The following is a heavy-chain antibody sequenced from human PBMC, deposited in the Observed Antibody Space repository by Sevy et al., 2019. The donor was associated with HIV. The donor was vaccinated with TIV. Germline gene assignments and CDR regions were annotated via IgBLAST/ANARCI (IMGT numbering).Heavy chain of an antibody. Sequence: GGSLRLSCAASGFTFDDYAMHWVRQAPGKGLEWVSGVSWNSASIGYAGSVRGRFTISRDNAKNSLSLQMNSLTSEDTAFYYCTKDLGATLVPGYCYDGTCWPRDVFDIWGHGTMVTVSS. D-gene: IGHD2-2*03. CDR3: TKDLGATLVPGYCYDGTCWPRDVFDI. CDR2: VSWNSASI. J-gene: IGHJ3*02. CDR1: GFTFDDYA. V-gene: IGHV3-9*01.